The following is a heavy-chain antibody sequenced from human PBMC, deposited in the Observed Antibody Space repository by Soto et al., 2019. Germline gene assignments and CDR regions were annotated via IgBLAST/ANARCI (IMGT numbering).Heavy chain of an antibody. CDR3: AGAGTVTDFSHYSYGMNI. CDR2: IIPFSGST. J-gene: IGHJ6*01. Sequence: QVQLVQSGAEVKKPGSPVKGSCKVSGGTFSRYVVSWVRQAPGQGLEWMGGIIPFSGSTNYTQKFQGRFTLSAHISTRTAYMALSRVTPADTAVYYSAGAGTVTDFSHYSYGMNIWGQGTTVTATS. V-gene: IGHV1-69*06. CDR1: GGTFSRYV. D-gene: IGHD4-17*01.